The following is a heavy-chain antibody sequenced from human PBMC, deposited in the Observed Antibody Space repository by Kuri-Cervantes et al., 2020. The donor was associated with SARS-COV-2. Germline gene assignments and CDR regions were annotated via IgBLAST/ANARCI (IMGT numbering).Heavy chain of an antibody. V-gene: IGHV3-20*04. CDR2: INWNGGST. CDR1: GFTFDDYG. J-gene: IGHJ4*02. CDR3: ARGETGLGNDY. D-gene: IGHD1-1*01. Sequence: GESLKISCAASGFTFDDYGMSWVRQAPGKGLEWVSGINWNGGSTGYADSVKGRFTISRDNAKNSLYLQMNSLRAEDTAVYYCARGETGLGNDYWGQGTLVTVSS.